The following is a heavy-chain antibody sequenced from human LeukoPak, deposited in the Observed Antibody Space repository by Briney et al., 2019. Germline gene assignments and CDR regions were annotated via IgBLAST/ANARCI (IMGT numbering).Heavy chain of an antibody. CDR1: GGTFSSYA. CDR2: IIPIFGTA. CDR3: ASGPAAGPSVGRWFDP. J-gene: IGHJ5*02. V-gene: IGHV1-69*06. D-gene: IGHD6-13*01. Sequence: SVTVSCTASGGTFSSYAISWVRQAPGQGLEWMGGIIPIFGTANYAQKFQGRVTITADKSTSTAYMELSSLRSEDTAVYYCASGPAAGPSVGRWFDPWGQGTLVTVSS.